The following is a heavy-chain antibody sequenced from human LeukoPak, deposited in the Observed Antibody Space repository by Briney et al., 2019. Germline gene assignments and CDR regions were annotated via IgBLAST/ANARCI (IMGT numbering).Heavy chain of an antibody. Sequence: KASETLSLTCAVSGGSISSGGYSWSWIRQPPGKGLEWIGYIHHRGSTYYDPSLKSRVTISVDTSKNQFSLKLSSVTAADTAVYYCAREYGDYGGNSYYFDYWGQGTLVTVSS. CDR2: IHHRGST. CDR1: GGSISSGGYS. D-gene: IGHD4-23*01. CDR3: AREYGDYGGNSYYFDY. V-gene: IGHV4-30-2*01. J-gene: IGHJ4*02.